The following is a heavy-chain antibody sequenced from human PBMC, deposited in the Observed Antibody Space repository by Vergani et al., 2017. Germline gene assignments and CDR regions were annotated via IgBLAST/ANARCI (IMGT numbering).Heavy chain of an antibody. CDR3: AGVSQNAAWLDP. J-gene: IGHJ5*02. D-gene: IGHD2-8*01. CDR1: GGSVSSGSYY. V-gene: IGHV4-61*10. CDR2: TYYSGIT. Sequence: QVQLQESGPGLVKPSETLSLTCTVSGGSVSSGSYYWSWIRQPAGKGLEWIGYTYYSGITNYNPSLKSRVTMSMDTSKTQLSLKLSSVTAADTAMYYCAGVSQNAAWLDPWGQGTRVTVSS.